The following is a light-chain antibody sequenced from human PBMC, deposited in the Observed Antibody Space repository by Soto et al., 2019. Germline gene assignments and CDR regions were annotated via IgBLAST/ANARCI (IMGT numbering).Light chain of an antibody. V-gene: IGLV2-23*02. CDR2: EVN. J-gene: IGLJ1*01. Sequence: QSVLTQPASVSGSPGQSITISCTGTISDVGSHNLVSWYQQHPDKAPKLIIYEVNERPSGVSSRFSGSKSGNTASLTVSGLQPDDEADYHCCTFAGSNPFPYVFATATTATVL. CDR1: ISDVGSHNL. CDR3: CTFAGSNPFPYV.